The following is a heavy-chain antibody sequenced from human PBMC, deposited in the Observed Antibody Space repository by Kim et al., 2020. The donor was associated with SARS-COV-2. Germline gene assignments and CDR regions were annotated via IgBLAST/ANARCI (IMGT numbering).Heavy chain of an antibody. Sequence: YSEDYVKGRFTISRDNSENTLYLQMNSLRAEDTAVYYCAREKVSGGYYSSWGQGTLVTVSS. D-gene: IGHD3-22*01. V-gene: IGHV3-53*01. CDR3: AREKVSGGYYSS. J-gene: IGHJ5*02.